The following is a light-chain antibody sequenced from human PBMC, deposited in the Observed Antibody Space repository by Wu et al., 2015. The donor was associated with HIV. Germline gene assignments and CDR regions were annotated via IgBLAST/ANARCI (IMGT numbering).Light chain of an antibody. V-gene: IGKV1-39*01. CDR3: QQPINWPLT. J-gene: IGKJ5*01. CDR2: AAS. CDR1: QSISSY. Sequence: DIQMTQSPSSLSASVGDRVTITCRASQSISSYLNWYQQKPGKAPKLLIYAASSLQSGVPSRFSGSGSGTDFTLTISSLQPEDFAVYYCQQPINWPLTFGHGTRLEIK.